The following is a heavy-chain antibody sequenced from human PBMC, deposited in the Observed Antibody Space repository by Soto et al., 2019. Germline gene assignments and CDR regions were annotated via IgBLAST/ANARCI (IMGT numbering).Heavy chain of an antibody. CDR1: GFTFSSYA. Sequence: GGSLGLSCSASGFTFSSYAMHWVRQNPGKGLEWVAVISYDGSNKYYADSVKGRFTISRDNSKNTLYLQMNSLRAEDTAVYYCARDPYYYDSSGYLVSAGFDYWGQGTLVTVSS. CDR3: ARDPYYYDSSGYLVSAGFDY. J-gene: IGHJ4*02. D-gene: IGHD3-22*01. V-gene: IGHV3-30-3*01. CDR2: ISYDGSNK.